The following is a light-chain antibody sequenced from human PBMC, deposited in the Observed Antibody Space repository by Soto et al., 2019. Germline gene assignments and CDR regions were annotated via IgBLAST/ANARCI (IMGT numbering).Light chain of an antibody. CDR2: AVS. CDR1: SSDVGGYNY. CDR3: SSYTTSSTLLSV. V-gene: IGLV2-14*01. Sequence: QSALTQPASVSGSPGQSITISCTGTSSDVGGYNYVSWYQQHPGKAPKLMIYAVSNRPSGVSARFSRSKSGNTASLTISGLQAEDEADYHCSSYTTSSTLLSVFGTGTKVTVL. J-gene: IGLJ1*01.